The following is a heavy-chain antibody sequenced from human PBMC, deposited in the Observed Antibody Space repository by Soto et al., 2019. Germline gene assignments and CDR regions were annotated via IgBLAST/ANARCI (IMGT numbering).Heavy chain of an antibody. CDR2: ISGSGGST. Sequence: PGGSLRLSCAASGFTFSSYAMSWVRQAPGKGLEWVSAISGSGGSTYYADSVKGRFTISRDNSKNTLYLQMNSLRAEDTAVYYCATSMFCSGGSCFTYYYYYYYMDVWGKGTTVTVSS. D-gene: IGHD2-15*01. J-gene: IGHJ6*03. CDR3: ATSMFCSGGSCFTYYYYYYYMDV. V-gene: IGHV3-23*01. CDR1: GFTFSSYA.